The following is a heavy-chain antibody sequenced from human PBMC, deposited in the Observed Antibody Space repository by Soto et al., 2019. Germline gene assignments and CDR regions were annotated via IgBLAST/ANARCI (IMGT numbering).Heavy chain of an antibody. CDR3: ASRRDFDY. V-gene: IGHV3-48*01. Sequence: GGSLRLSCAASGFTFSSYSMNWVRQAPGKGLEWVSYISSSSTTKYYADSVKGRFTISRDNSKNTLYLQMNSLRAEDTAVYYCASRRDFDYWGQGTLVTVSS. J-gene: IGHJ4*02. CDR2: ISSSSTTK. CDR1: GFTFSSYS.